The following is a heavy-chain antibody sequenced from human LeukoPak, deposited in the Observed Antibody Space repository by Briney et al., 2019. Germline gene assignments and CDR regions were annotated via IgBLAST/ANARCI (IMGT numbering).Heavy chain of an antibody. V-gene: IGHV3-23*01. J-gene: IGHJ4*02. CDR3: VKGSTNVRPYYFDY. D-gene: IGHD2-8*01. CDR2: ISGSGDST. Sequence: QSGGSLRLSCAASGFIFSNSAMSWVRQAPGKGLEWFSTPGKGLEWFSAISGSGDSTYYADSVRGRFTISRDNSKNTLYLQMNSVRAEDTAVYYCVKGSTNVRPYYFDYWGQGTLVTVSS. CDR1: GFIFSNSA.